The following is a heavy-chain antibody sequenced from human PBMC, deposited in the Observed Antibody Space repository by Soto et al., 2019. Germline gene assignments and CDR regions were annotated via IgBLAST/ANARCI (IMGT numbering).Heavy chain of an antibody. CDR3: ARGLWNDVFQY. Sequence: SETLALSCAVSGGSISSGVYSGTWIRQPPGKGLEWIGYVHHTGSTTYNPPLKTRVNISVDRPNNQFFLTLTSATAADSAIYYCARGLWNDVFQYWGRGILVTVSS. D-gene: IGHD1-1*01. CDR2: VHHTGST. V-gene: IGHV4-30-2*01. CDR1: GGSISSGVYS. J-gene: IGHJ1*01.